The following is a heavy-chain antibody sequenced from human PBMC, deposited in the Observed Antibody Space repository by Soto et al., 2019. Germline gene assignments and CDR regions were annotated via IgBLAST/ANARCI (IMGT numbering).Heavy chain of an antibody. V-gene: IGHV1-18*04. CDR3: ARGLGTNGLDV. CDR2: ISTYSGNT. Sequence: ASVKVSCKASGYKFITYGITWVRQAPGQGLEWMGGISTYSGNTDYAQSLQDRATMTTDTSTSTVYMELGSLRSDDTAVYYCARGLGTNGLDVWGQGTAGTVSS. D-gene: IGHD3-16*01. J-gene: IGHJ6*02. CDR1: GYKFITYG.